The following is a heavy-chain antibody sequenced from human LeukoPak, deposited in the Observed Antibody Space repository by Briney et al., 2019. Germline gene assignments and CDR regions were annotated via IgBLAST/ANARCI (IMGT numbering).Heavy chain of an antibody. CDR1: GGSISSYY. V-gene: IGHV4-4*07. CDR2: IYTSGST. D-gene: IGHD3-3*01. CDR3: ARDSPLNDFWSGYGAFDI. Sequence: SETLSLTCTVSGGSISSYYWSWIRQPAGKGLEWIGRIYTSGSTNYNPSLKSRVTMSVDTSKNQFSLKLSSVTVADTAVYYCARDSPLNDFWSGYGAFDIWGQGTMVTVSS. J-gene: IGHJ3*02.